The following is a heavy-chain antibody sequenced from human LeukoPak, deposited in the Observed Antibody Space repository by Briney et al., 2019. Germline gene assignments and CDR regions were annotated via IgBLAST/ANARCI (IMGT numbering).Heavy chain of an antibody. V-gene: IGHV1-24*01. CDR2: FDPEDGET. CDR3: ATDELLYANDFDY. CDR1: GYTFTSYY. J-gene: IGHJ4*02. D-gene: IGHD1-26*01. Sequence: GASVKVSCKASGYTFTSYYMHWVRQAPGKGLEWMGGFDPEDGETIYAQKFQGRVTMTEDTPTDTAYMELSSLRSEDTAVYYCATDELLYANDFDYWGQGTLVTVSS.